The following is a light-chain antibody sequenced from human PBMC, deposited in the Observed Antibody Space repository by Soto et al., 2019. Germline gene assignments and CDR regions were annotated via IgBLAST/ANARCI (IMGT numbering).Light chain of an antibody. Sequence: QFVLTQPASVSGSPGQSITISCTGTSSDVGGYNFVSWYQYHPGKAPKLLIYDVSNRPSGASTRFSGSKSGNTASLTISGLQAEDEADYYCSSYTSSSTQVFGTGTKVTVL. CDR2: DVS. J-gene: IGLJ1*01. CDR3: SSYTSSSTQV. CDR1: SSDVGGYNF. V-gene: IGLV2-14*03.